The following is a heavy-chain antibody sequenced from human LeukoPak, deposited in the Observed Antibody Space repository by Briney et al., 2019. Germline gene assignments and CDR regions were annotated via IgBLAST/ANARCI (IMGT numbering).Heavy chain of an antibody. CDR2: ISAYNGNT. CDR1: GYTFTSYD. J-gene: IGHJ5*02. Sequence: ASVKVSCKASGYTFTSYDINWVRQATGQGLEWMGWISAYNGNTNYAQKLQGRVTMTTDTSTSTAYMELRSLRSDDTAVYYCASDRGLNWFDPWGQGTLVTVSS. CDR3: ASDRGLNWFDP. V-gene: IGHV1-18*01. D-gene: IGHD5-12*01.